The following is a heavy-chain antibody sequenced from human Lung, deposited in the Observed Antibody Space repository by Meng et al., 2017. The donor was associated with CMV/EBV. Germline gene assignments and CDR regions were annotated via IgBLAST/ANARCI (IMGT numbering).Heavy chain of an antibody. Sequence: GGSXRLXFPSSGLTFSTYSMHGVRQAPGKGLEGVSSINNSCSYIYYADSVKGRFTISRDNAKNSLYLQMNSLRAEDTAVYYCARDLIVGTAYFDYWGQGTLVTVSS. CDR2: INNSCSYI. J-gene: IGHJ4*02. CDR3: ARDLIVGTAYFDY. V-gene: IGHV3-21*01. D-gene: IGHD1-26*01. CDR1: GLTFSTYS.